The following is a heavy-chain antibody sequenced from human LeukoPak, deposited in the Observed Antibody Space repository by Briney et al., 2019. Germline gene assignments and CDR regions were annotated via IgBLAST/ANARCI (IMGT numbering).Heavy chain of an antibody. J-gene: IGHJ4*02. CDR3: ARRRYYDSSGYYPQYYFDY. Sequence: SETLSLTCAVYGGSFSGYYWSWIRQPPGKGLEWIGEINHSGSTYYNPSLKSRVTISVDTSKNQFSLKLSSVTAADTAVYYCARRRYYDSSGYYPQYYFDYWGQGTLVTVSS. CDR2: INHSGST. D-gene: IGHD3-22*01. V-gene: IGHV4-34*01. CDR1: GGSFSGYY.